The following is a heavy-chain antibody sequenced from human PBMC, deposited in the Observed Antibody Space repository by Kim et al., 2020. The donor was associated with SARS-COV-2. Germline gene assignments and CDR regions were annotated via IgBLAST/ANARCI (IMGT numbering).Heavy chain of an antibody. Sequence: GESLKISCKGSGYSFTSYWIGWVRQMPGKGLEWMGIIYPGDSDTRYSPSFQGQVTISADKSISTAYLQWSSLKASDTAMYYCARRRGSSGWNDAFDIWGQGTMVTVSS. CDR3: ARRRGSSGWNDAFDI. CDR2: IYPGDSDT. D-gene: IGHD6-19*01. V-gene: IGHV5-51*01. J-gene: IGHJ3*02. CDR1: GYSFTSYW.